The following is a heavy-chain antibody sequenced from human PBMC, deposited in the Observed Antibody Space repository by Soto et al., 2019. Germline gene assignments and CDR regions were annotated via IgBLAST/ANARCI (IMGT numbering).Heavy chain of an antibody. J-gene: IGHJ4*02. CDR2: ISYDGSNK. Sequence: PGGSLRLSCAASGFTFSSYAMHWVRQAPGKGLEWVAVISYDGSNKYYADSVKGRFTISRDNSKNTLYLQMNSLRAEDTAVYYCARYFDWLSTFDYWGQGTLVTVSS. CDR3: ARYFDWLSTFDY. CDR1: GFTFSSYA. D-gene: IGHD3-9*01. V-gene: IGHV3-30-3*01.